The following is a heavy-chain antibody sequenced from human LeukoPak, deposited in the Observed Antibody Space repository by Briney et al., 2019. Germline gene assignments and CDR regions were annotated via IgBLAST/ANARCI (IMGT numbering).Heavy chain of an antibody. Sequence: SSETLSLTCTVSGGSISSYYWSWIRQPPGKGLEWIGYIYYSGSTNYNPSLKSRVTISVDTSKNQFSLKLSSVTAADTAVYYCAREGPLAYCGGDCSYDAFDIWGRGTMVTVSS. J-gene: IGHJ3*02. CDR3: AREGPLAYCGGDCSYDAFDI. CDR1: GGSISSYY. D-gene: IGHD2-21*02. V-gene: IGHV4-59*01. CDR2: IYYSGST.